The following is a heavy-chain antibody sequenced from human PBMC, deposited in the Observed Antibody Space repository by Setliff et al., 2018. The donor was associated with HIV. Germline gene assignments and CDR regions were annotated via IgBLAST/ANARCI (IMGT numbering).Heavy chain of an antibody. J-gene: IGHJ4*02. D-gene: IGHD3-22*01. CDR2: ILSTGERT. Sequence: PGGSLRLSCAASGFTFSNYAMSWVRQAPGEGLEWVSAILSTGERTFYADSVKGRFTISRDNSKNTVYLQMNSLRAEYTAEYYCAKELAASGLGYFDSWGRGILVTVSS. V-gene: IGHV3-23*01. CDR3: AKELAASGLGYFDS. CDR1: GFTFSNYA.